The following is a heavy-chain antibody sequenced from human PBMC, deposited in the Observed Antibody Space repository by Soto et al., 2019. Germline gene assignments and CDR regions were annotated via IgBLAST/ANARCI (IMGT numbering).Heavy chain of an antibody. D-gene: IGHD6-19*01. V-gene: IGHV3-33*08. CDR3: ARDFSPHWLGIRYYFDY. CDR2: IWYDGSNK. Sequence: GGSLRLSCAASGFTFSSYGMHWVRQAPGKGLEWVAVIWYDGSNKYYADSVKGRFTISRDNSKNTLYLQMNSLRAEDTAVYYCARDFSPHWLGIRYYFDYWGQGTLVTVSS. CDR1: GFTFSSYG. J-gene: IGHJ4*02.